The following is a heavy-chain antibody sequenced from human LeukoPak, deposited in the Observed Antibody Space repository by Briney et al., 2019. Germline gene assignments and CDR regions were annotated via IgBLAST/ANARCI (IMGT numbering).Heavy chain of an antibody. CDR1: GYSFTSYW. CDR2: IYPGDSDT. D-gene: IGHD1-26*01. J-gene: IGHJ4*02. CDR3: ARARDRWELKGDY. V-gene: IGHV5-51*01. Sequence: GESLKISCQGSGYSFTSYWIGWVRQMPGKGLEWMGIIYPGDSDTRYSPSFQGQVTISADKSTSTAYLQWSSLKASDTAMYYCARARDRWELKGDYWGQGTLVTVSS.